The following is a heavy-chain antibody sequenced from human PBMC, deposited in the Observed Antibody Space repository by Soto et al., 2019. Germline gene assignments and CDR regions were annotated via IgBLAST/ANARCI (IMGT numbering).Heavy chain of an antibody. J-gene: IGHJ4*02. D-gene: IGHD4-17*01. CDR1: GGTFSSYT. V-gene: IGHV1-69*02. CDR2: IILILGIA. Sequence: QVQLVQSGAEVKKPGSSVKVSCKASGGTFSSYTISWVRQAPGQGLEWMGRIILILGIANYAQKFQGRVTITADKSTSTAYMELSSLRSEDTAVYYCARSDYGGKIDYWGQGTLVTVSS. CDR3: ARSDYGGKIDY.